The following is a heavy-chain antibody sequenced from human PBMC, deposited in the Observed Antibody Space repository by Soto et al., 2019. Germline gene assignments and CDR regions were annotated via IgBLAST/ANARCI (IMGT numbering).Heavy chain of an antibody. CDR2: IWYDGNNK. D-gene: IGHD2-21*01. V-gene: IGHV3-33*01. CDR1: GFTFSNYG. Sequence: GGSLRLSCAASGFTFSNYGMHWVRQAPGKGLEWVAVIWYDGNNKYYADSVKGRFTISRDNSNNTIYVQMTSLRAEDTAVYYCARGLHSLFDYWGQGTLVTVSS. J-gene: IGHJ4*02. CDR3: ARGLHSLFDY.